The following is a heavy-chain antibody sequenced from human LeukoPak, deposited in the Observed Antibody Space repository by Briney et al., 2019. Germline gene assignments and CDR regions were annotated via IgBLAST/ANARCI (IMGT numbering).Heavy chain of an antibody. V-gene: IGHV3-48*04. CDR3: ADFYYYGSGGLPFDI. CDR1: GFTFSSYD. CDR2: ISSSGSTI. J-gene: IGHJ3*02. D-gene: IGHD3-10*01. Sequence: GGSLRLSCAASGFTFSSYDMTWVRQAPGKGLEWVSYISSSGSTIYYADSVKGRFTISRDNAKNSLYLQMNSLRAEDTAVYYCADFYYYGSGGLPFDIWGQGTMVTVSS.